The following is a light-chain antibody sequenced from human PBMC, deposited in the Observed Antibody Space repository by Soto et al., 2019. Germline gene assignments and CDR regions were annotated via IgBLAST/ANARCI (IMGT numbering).Light chain of an antibody. CDR3: CSDAGTYSYV. CDR2: DVS. V-gene: IGLV2-11*01. J-gene: IGLJ1*01. CDR1: SNDVGGYDY. Sequence: QSLLTQPRSVSGSPGQSVTISCTGTSNDVGGYDYVSWYQQHPGKAPKLIIYDVSKRPSGVPDRFSGSKSGNTASLTISGLQAEDEADYYCCSDAGTYSYVFGTGTKVT.